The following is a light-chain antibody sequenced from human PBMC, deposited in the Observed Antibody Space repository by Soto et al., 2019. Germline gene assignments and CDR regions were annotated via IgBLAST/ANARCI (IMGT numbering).Light chain of an antibody. CDR3: QEYGSSRT. V-gene: IGKV3-20*01. CDR1: QSVSSSY. J-gene: IGKJ1*01. Sequence: EIVLTQSPGTLSLSPGERATLSCRASQSVSSSYLAWYQQKPGQAPRLLIYGASSRAADIPDRFSGSGSGTDFTLTSSRLEHEDFAVYYCQEYGSSRTFGQGTKVEIK. CDR2: GAS.